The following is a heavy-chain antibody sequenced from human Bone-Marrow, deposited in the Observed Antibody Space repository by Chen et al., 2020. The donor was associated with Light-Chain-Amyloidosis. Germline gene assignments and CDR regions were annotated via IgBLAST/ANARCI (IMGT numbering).Heavy chain of an antibody. D-gene: IGHD5-12*01. CDR3: ARRRDGYNFDY. J-gene: IGHJ4*02. V-gene: IGHV5-51*01. Sequence: EVQLEQSGPDVKKPGESLKIPCKGSGYTFPNYWIGWVRQMPGKGLEWMGVIYPDDSDARYSPSFEGQVTISADKSITTAYLQWRSLKASDTAMYYCARRRDGYNFDYWGQGTLVTVSS. CDR2: IYPDDSDA. CDR1: GYTFPNYW.